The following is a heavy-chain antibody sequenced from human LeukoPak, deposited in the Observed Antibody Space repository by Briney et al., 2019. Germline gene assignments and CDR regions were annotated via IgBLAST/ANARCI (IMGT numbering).Heavy chain of an antibody. CDR1: GFTFSSYA. D-gene: IGHD5-18*01. CDR3: AKDYDSYGPDAFDI. V-gene: IGHV3-30*02. J-gene: IGHJ3*02. Sequence: PGGSLRLSCAASGFTFSSYAMSWVRQAPGKGLEWVAFIRYDGSNKYFADSVKGRFTISRDSSKNTLYLQMNSLRAEDTAVYYCAKDYDSYGPDAFDIWGQGTMVTVSS. CDR2: IRYDGSNK.